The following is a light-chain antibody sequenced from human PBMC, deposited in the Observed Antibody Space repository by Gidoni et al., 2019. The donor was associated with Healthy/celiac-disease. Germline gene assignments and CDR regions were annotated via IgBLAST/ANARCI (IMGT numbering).Light chain of an antibody. V-gene: IGKV3-11*01. Sequence: EIVLTQSPATLSLSPGERATPSCRARQSVSSYLAWYQQKPGQAPMLLIYDASNRATGIPARFSGSGSGTDFTLTISSLEPEDFAVYYCQQRSNFLTFGQGTRLEIK. J-gene: IGKJ5*01. CDR1: QSVSSY. CDR2: DAS. CDR3: QQRSNFLT.